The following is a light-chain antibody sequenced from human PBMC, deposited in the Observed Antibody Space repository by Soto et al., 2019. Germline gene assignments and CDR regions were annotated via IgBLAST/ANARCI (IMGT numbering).Light chain of an antibody. Sequence: DIQMTQSPSSVPASVGDRVTITCRASQGIRSWLAWYQQKPGKAPKLLIYAASGLQSGVPSRFSGRGSGTDFTLTITSLQPEDFAAYYCQQANSLPLTFGGGTKVDIK. CDR3: QQANSLPLT. CDR1: QGIRSW. CDR2: AAS. J-gene: IGKJ4*01. V-gene: IGKV1-12*01.